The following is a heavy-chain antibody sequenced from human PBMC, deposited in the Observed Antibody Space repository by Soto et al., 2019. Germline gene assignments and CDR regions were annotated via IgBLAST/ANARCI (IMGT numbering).Heavy chain of an antibody. D-gene: IGHD1-1*01. CDR3: ARLTEAERH. J-gene: IGHJ4*02. CDR1: GFIVSSSN. V-gene: IGHV3-53*01. Sequence: EVQLVESGGGLTQPGGSLRLSCEVSGFIVSSSNMIWVRQAPGKGLEGVSILYNHGKTNYVASVKGRFTITRDNSKNTVYLQMNSLRVEDTAVYYCARLTEAERHWGQGALVTVSS. CDR2: LYNHGKT.